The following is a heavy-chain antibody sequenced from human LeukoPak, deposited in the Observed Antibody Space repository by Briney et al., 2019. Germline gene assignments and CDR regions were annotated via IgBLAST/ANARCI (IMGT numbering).Heavy chain of an antibody. V-gene: IGHV3-30*03. D-gene: IGHD3-3*01. CDR2: ISYDGSNK. CDR3: ARDRAWNYFYH. Sequence: GRSLRLSCAASGFTFSTYGMHWVRQAPGKGLEWVALISYDGSNKYYADSVKGQFTISRDNSKNTLYLQMDSLRAEDTAVYYCARDRAWNYFYHLGQGTLVTVSS. J-gene: IGHJ4*02. CDR1: GFTFSTYG.